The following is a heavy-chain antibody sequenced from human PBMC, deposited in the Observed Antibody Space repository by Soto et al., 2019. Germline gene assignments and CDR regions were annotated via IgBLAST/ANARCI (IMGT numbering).Heavy chain of an antibody. V-gene: IGHV3-11*06. D-gene: IGHD5-18*01. J-gene: IGHJ5*02. CDR3: AREVRGRGYPNWFGP. Sequence: SCTASGFSFIDYYMRWIRQARGRGLEWVSYISDHGTYTDYSDSVKGRFTVSRDNAKNSLFLQMNSLRVEDTAVYYCAREVRGRGYPNWFGPWGQGTLVTVSP. CDR1: GFSFIDYY. CDR2: ISDHGTYT.